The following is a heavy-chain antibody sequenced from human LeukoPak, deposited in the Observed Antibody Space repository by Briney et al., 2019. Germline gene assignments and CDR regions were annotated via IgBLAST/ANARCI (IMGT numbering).Heavy chain of an antibody. CDR1: GYTLTELS. Sequence: GASVKVSCKVSGYTLTELSMHWVRQAPGKGLEWMGGFDPEDGETIYAQKFQGRVTMTEDTSTDTAYMELRSLISDDTAVYYCARDNYDYVWGNYRSYYFDYWGQGTLVTVSS. J-gene: IGHJ4*02. CDR3: ARDNYDYVWGNYRSYYFDY. D-gene: IGHD3-16*02. CDR2: FDPEDGET. V-gene: IGHV1-24*01.